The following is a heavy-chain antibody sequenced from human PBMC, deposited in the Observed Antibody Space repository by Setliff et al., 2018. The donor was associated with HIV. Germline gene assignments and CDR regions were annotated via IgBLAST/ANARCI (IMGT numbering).Heavy chain of an antibody. CDR2: INPNSGGT. D-gene: IGHD3-22*01. V-gene: IGHV1-2*04. CDR1: GYTFTGYY. J-gene: IGHJ4*02. CDR3: ARPMYYYDSSGYSD. Sequence: ASVKVSCKASGYTFTGYYMHWVRQAPGQGLGWMGWINPNSGGTNYAQKFQGWVTMTRDTSISTAYMELSRLRSDDTAVYYCARPMYYYDSSGYSDWGQGTLVTVSS.